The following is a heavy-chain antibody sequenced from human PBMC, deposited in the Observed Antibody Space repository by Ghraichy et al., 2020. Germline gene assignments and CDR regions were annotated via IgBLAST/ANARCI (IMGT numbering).Heavy chain of an antibody. CDR3: ARVFLDGYFDAGPFDY. CDR1: GGSISSVGYS. CDR2: YYSGST. D-gene: IGHD3-9*01. J-gene: IGHJ4*02. V-gene: IGHV4-30-4*07. Sequence: TLSLTCAVSGGSISSVGYSWSWIRQPPGKGLEWIAYYSGSTYYNPPLQSRVTISVDTSKNRFFLVLSSVTAADTVVYFCARVFLDGYFDAGPFDYWGQRILVTVSS.